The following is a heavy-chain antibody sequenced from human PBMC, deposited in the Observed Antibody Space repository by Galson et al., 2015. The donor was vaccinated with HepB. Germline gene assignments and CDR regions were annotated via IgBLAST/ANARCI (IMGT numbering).Heavy chain of an antibody. Sequence: SLRLSCAASGFTFSSYAMHWVRQAPGKGLEWVAVISYDGSNKYYADSVKGRFTISRDNSKNTLYLQMNSLRAEDTAVYYCARWIQLWLRVKDYYYGMDVWGQGTTVTVSS. CDR2: ISYDGSNK. D-gene: IGHD5-18*01. V-gene: IGHV3-30*04. CDR1: GFTFSSYA. J-gene: IGHJ6*02. CDR3: ARWIQLWLRVKDYYYGMDV.